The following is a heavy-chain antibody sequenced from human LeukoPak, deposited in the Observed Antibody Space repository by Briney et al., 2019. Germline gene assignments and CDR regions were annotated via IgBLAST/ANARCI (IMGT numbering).Heavy chain of an antibody. CDR3: ARHDFYSNYSHTWLDP. CDR1: GYSISSGYY. D-gene: IGHD4-11*01. J-gene: IGHJ5*02. CDR2: FYHSGNS. Sequence: SETLSLTCAVSGYSISSGYYWGWIRQPPGKGLEWIGSFYHSGNSYYNPSLKSRVSISVDTSKNQFSLNLSSVTAADTALYYCARHDFYSNYSHTWLDPWGQGTLVTVSS. V-gene: IGHV4-38-2*01.